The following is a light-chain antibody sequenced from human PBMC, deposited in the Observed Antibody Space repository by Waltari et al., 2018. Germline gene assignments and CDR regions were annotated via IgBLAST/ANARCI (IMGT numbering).Light chain of an antibody. Sequence: QSALTQPPSASGSPGQSVTISCTGTSRDIGAYDYVSWYQQRPGKAPKLRIFEVNKGPSGVLDRVSGSKSGNTASLTIFGLRPEDEADYYCSSYAGTNNLVVFGGGTKLTVL. CDR1: SRDIGAYDY. CDR3: SSYAGTNNLVV. J-gene: IGLJ2*01. CDR2: EVN. V-gene: IGLV2-8*01.